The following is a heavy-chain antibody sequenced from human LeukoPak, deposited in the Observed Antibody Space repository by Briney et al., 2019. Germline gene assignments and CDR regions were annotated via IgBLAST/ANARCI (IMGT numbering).Heavy chain of an antibody. CDR1: GYTFTDYY. D-gene: IGHD3-22*01. CDR2: INPKSGGT. J-gene: IGHJ4*02. V-gene: IGHV1-2*02. CDR3: ARDPYYYDYSHFDY. Sequence: ASVKVSCKASGYTFTDYYMHWVRQAPGQGLEWMGWINPKSGGTNYAQQFEGRVTLTRDTSISISYMEVSGLRYDDTAVYYCARDPYYYDYSHFDYWGQGTLVSVST.